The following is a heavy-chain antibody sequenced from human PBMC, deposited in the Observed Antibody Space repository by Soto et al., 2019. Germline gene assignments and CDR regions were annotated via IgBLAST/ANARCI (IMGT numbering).Heavy chain of an antibody. J-gene: IGHJ5*02. Sequence: ASVKVSCKASGYTFTSYGIIWVRQAPGQGLEWMGWISAYNGNTNYAQKLQGRVTMTTDASTSTAYMELRSLRSDDTAVYYCASRYCSGGSCYYGFDPWGQGTLVTVSS. CDR3: ASRYCSGGSCYYGFDP. V-gene: IGHV1-18*01. CDR1: GYTFTSYG. D-gene: IGHD2-15*01. CDR2: ISAYNGNT.